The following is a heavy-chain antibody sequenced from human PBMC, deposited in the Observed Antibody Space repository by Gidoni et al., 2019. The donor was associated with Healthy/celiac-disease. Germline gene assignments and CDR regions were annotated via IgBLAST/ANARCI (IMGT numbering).Heavy chain of an antibody. D-gene: IGHD3-10*01. J-gene: IGHJ3*02. CDR1: GGSISSGDYY. CDR2: IYYSGST. V-gene: IGHV4-30-4*01. CDR3: ARDRKKLLWFGERTDAFDI. Sequence: QVQLQESGPGLVKPSQTLSLTCTVSGGSISSGDYYWSWIRQPPGKGLEWIGYIYYSGSTYYNPSLKSRVTISVDTSKNQFSLKLSSVTAADTAVYYCARDRKKLLWFGERTDAFDIWGQGTMVTVSS.